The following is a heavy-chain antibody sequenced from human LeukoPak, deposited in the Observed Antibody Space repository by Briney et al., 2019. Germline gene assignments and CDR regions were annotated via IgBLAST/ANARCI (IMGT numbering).Heavy chain of an antibody. CDR3: ARGGIAVVDGGRRFDY. CDR2: INSDGSST. CDR1: GFTFSSYW. J-gene: IGHJ4*02. D-gene: IGHD6-19*01. Sequence: PGGSLRLSCAASGFTFSSYWMHWARQAPGKGLVWVSRINSDGSSTSYADSVKGRFTISRDNAKNTLYLQMNSLRAEDTAVYYCARGGIAVVDGGRRFDYWGQGTLVTVSS. V-gene: IGHV3-74*01.